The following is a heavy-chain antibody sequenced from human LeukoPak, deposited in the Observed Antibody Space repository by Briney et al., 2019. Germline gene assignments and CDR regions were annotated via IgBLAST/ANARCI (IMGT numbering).Heavy chain of an antibody. Sequence: SETLSLTCTVSGGSISSTSYYWGWIRQPPGKGLEWIESIYHSGTTYYSPSLKSRVTISVHTSKNQFSLKLSSVTAADTAVYYCARQQCNGGSCYSRAIWFDPWGQGTLVTVSS. J-gene: IGHJ5*02. CDR1: GGSISSTSYY. V-gene: IGHV4-39*01. CDR3: ARQQCNGGSCYSRAIWFDP. CDR2: IYHSGTT. D-gene: IGHD2-15*01.